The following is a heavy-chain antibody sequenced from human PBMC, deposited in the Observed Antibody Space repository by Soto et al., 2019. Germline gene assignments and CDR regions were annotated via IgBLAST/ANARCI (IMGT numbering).Heavy chain of an antibody. CDR2: IYASGST. Sequence: SETLSLTCAVSGGSISSGGYSWSWIRQPPGRGLEWIGYIYASGSTYYNPSLSSRVTISIDRSKNQFSLMLASVTAADTAVYFCARGEDAFFYYGLDVWGQGITVTVSS. J-gene: IGHJ6*02. CDR3: ARGEDAFFYYGLDV. V-gene: IGHV4-30-2*01. CDR1: GGSISSGGYS.